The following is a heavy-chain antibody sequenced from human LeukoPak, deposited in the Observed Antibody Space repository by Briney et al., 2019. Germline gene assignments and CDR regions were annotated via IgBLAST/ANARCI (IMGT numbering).Heavy chain of an antibody. J-gene: IGHJ3*01. CDR3: ARLLISAGSDAFDF. CDR1: GVSISSSSYY. D-gene: IGHD4/OR15-4a*01. CDR2: IYYSGST. Sequence: SETLSLTCTVSGVSISSSSYYWGWLRQPPGKGLEWIGNIYYSGSTYYNPSLKSRVTISVDTSKNHFSLELSSVTAADTALYYCARLLISAGSDAFDFWGQGTMVTVSS. V-gene: IGHV4-39*02.